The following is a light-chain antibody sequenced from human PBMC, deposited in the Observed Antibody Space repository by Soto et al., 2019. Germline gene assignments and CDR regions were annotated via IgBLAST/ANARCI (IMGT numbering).Light chain of an antibody. Sequence: EIQMTQSPSTLSASLGDRVTITCRASQSISYWLAWYQQKPGKAPNPLIYKASSLESGVPSRFRGSGSGTEFTLTISSLQPDDFSTYYCQQYNTYWTFGQGTKVEIK. CDR1: QSISYW. CDR3: QQYNTYWT. V-gene: IGKV1-5*03. CDR2: KAS. J-gene: IGKJ1*01.